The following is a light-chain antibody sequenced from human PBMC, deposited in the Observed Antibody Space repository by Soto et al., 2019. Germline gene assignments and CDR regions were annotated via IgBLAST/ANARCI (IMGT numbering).Light chain of an antibody. Sequence: EIVMTQSPDTLSVSPGDRATLSCRASESVGTNVAWFQQRPGQAPRLLIYGASTRVAGIPARFSGSGSETEFTLTISRLQSEDFAIYHCQQWIRWTFGQGTRLELK. CDR1: ESVGTN. CDR2: GAS. V-gene: IGKV3-15*01. CDR3: QQWIRWT. J-gene: IGKJ1*01.